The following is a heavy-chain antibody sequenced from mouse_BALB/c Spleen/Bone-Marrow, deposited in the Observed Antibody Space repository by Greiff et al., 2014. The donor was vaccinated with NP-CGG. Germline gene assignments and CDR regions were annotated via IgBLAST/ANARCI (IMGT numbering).Heavy chain of an antibody. V-gene: IGHV5-4*02. CDR2: ISDGGGYT. CDR3: ARSGEGYGAMDY. CDR1: GFTFSDYY. D-gene: IGHD1-2*01. J-gene: IGHJ4*01. Sequence: EVQLQESGGGLVKPGGSLKLSCAASGFTFSDYYMYWVRQTPEKRLEWVATISDGGGYTYYPDSVWGRFTISRDNAKNNLYLQMSSLKTEDKAMYYYARSGEGYGAMDYWGQGTSVTVFS.